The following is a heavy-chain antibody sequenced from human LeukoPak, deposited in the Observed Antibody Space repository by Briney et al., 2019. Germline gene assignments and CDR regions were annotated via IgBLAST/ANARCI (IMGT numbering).Heavy chain of an antibody. CDR2: IYPDDSDT. V-gene: IGHV5-51*01. D-gene: IGHD6-6*01. Sequence: GESLKISCKGSGSPFTNYWIGWVRQMPGKGLEWMGIIYPDDSDTRYSPSFQGQVTISADKSITTAYLQWASLKASDTAIYYCASYRGSSGRHFDYWGQGTLVTVSS. J-gene: IGHJ4*02. CDR1: GSPFTNYW. CDR3: ASYRGSSGRHFDY.